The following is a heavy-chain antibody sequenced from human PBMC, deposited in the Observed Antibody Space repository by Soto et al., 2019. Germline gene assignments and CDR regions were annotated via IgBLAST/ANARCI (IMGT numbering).Heavy chain of an antibody. V-gene: IGHV4-30-4*01. D-gene: IGHD2-2*01. Sequence: QVQLQESGPGLVKPSQTLSLTCTVSGGSISSGDYYWSWIRQPPGKGLEWIGYIYYSGSTYYNPSLKRRVTISVDTSKNQFSPKLSSVTAADTAVYYCAREVPAAAQNWFDPWGQGTLVTVSS. J-gene: IGHJ5*02. CDR3: AREVPAAAQNWFDP. CDR2: IYYSGST. CDR1: GGSISSGDYY.